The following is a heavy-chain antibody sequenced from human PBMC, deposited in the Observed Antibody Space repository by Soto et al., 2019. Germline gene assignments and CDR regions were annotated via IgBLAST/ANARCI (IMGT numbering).Heavy chain of an antibody. Sequence: EVQLLEPGGGLVQPGGSLRLSCEASGFTFSSFFMSWARQPPGKGLDWVSGIGANGGGTYYADSVKGRFIISRDNSKNTLYLQMNSLRAEDTAVYYCARDPNGDYLGAFDFWGQKTMVTVSS. D-gene: IGHD4-17*01. J-gene: IGHJ3*01. V-gene: IGHV3-23*01. CDR2: IGANGGGT. CDR3: ARDPNGDYLGAFDF. CDR1: GFTFSSFF.